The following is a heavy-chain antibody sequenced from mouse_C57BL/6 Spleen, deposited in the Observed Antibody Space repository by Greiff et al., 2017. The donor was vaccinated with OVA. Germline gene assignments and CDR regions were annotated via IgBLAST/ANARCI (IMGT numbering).Heavy chain of an antibody. D-gene: IGHD1-1*01. CDR2: ISSGGSYP. J-gene: IGHJ3*01. V-gene: IGHV5-6*01. Sequence: DVQLVESGGDLVKPGGSLQLSCAASGFTFSSYGMSWVRQTPDKRLEWVATISSGGSYPYYPDSVKGRFTISRDNAKNTLYLQMSSLKAEDTAMYYCAREGDYYYGSSGFADWGQGTLVPVSA. CDR1: GFTFSSYG. CDR3: AREGDYYYGSSGFAD.